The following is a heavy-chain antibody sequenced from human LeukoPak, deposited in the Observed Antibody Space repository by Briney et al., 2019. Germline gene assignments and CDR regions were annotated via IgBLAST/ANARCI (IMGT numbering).Heavy chain of an antibody. CDR2: IYPGDSDT. CDR3: VLRSMRLDYFDY. Sequence: GESLKISCQGSGYSFTSYWIGWVRQMPGKGLEWMGIIYPGDSDTRYSPSFRGQVTISADKSISTAYLQWSSLKASDTAMYYCVLRSMRLDYFDYWGQGTLVTVSS. CDR1: GYSFTSYW. J-gene: IGHJ4*02. V-gene: IGHV5-51*01. D-gene: IGHD2/OR15-2a*01.